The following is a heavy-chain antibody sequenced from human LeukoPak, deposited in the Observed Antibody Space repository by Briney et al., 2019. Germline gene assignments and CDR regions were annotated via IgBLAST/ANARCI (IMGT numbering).Heavy chain of an antibody. CDR1: GGSFSGYY. CDR3: ARVWSSYYYYMDV. CDR2: INHSGST. J-gene: IGHJ6*03. D-gene: IGHD4/OR15-4a*01. V-gene: IGHV4-34*01. Sequence: PSETLSLTCAVYGGSFSGYYWSWTRQPPGKGLEWIGEINHSGSTNYNPSLKSRVTISVDTSKNQFSLKLSSATAADTAVYYCARVWSSYYYYMDVWGKGTTVTVSS.